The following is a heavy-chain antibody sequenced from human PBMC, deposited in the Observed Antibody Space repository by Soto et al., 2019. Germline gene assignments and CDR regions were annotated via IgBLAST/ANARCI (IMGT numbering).Heavy chain of an antibody. CDR2: ISAYNGNT. J-gene: IGHJ4*02. CDR3: ASDSVPCSGGSCQSSDY. V-gene: IGHV1-18*01. D-gene: IGHD2-15*01. CDR1: GYTFTSYG. Sequence: GASVKVSCKASGYTFTSYGISWVRQAPGQGLEWMGWISAYNGNTNYAQKLQGRVTMTTDTSTSTAYMELRSLRSDDTAVYYCASDSVPCSGGSCQSSDYWGQGTLVTVSS.